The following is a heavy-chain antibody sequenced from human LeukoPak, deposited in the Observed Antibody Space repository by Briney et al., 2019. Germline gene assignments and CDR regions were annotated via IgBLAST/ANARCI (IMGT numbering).Heavy chain of an antibody. CDR3: ARDQSSSWYWAPDAFDI. CDR1: GYTFTSYG. D-gene: IGHD6-13*01. V-gene: IGHV1-18*01. J-gene: IGHJ3*02. Sequence: GASVKVSCKASGYTFTSYGISWVRQAPGQGLEWMGWISAYNGNTNYAQKLQGRVTMTTDTSTSTAYMELRSLRSDDTAVYYCARDQSSSWYWAPDAFDIWGQGTMVTVSS. CDR2: ISAYNGNT.